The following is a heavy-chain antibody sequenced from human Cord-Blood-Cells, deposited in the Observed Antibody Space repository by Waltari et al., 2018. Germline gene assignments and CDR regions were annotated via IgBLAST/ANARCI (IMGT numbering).Heavy chain of an antibody. J-gene: IGHJ4*02. D-gene: IGHD3-3*01. CDR3: ARIDFWSGCLDY. CDR1: GYTLTGYS. CDR2: INPNSGGT. V-gene: IGHV1-2*02. Sequence: QVQLVQSGAEVKMPGASVKVSCQASGYTLTGYSLTWVRQAPGQGLEWMGWINPNSGGTNYAQKFQDRVTMTRDTSISTAYMELSRLRSDDTAVYYCARIDFWSGCLDYWGQGTLVTVSS.